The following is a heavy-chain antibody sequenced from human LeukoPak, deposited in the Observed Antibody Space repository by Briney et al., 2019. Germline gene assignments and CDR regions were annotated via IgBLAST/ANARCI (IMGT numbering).Heavy chain of an antibody. CDR3: ARVPRSYYYYYYMDV. Sequence: SETLSLTCNVSGGSLSSYHWSWVRQPPGKGLEWSGYIYYSGSSNYNPSLKSRVTISVDTSKNQFSLKLRSVTAADTAVYYCARVPRSYYYYYYMDVWGKGTTVTVSS. V-gene: IGHV4-59*01. CDR2: IYYSGSS. CDR1: GGSLSSYH. J-gene: IGHJ6*03.